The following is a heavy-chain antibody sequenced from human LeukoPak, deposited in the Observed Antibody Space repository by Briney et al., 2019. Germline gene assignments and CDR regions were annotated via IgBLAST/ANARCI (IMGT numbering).Heavy chain of an antibody. J-gene: IGHJ4*02. D-gene: IGHD7-27*01. CDR2: IYSDGTS. CDR3: TKTGGPWD. V-gene: IGHV3-53*01. Sequence: GGSLRLSCAASGFTVSNSFMSWIRQAPGKGLEWVSVIYSDGTSYYADSEKARFSISRDNSKNSLYLQMNSLRVEDTAMYYCTKTGGPWDWGQGTLVTVSS. CDR1: GFTVSNSF.